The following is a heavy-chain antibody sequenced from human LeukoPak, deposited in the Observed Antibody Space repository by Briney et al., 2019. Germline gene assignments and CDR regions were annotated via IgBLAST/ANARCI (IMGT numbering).Heavy chain of an antibody. CDR1: GFTFSSYW. J-gene: IGHJ4*02. V-gene: IGHV3-23*01. Sequence: TGGSLRLSCAVSGFTFSSYWMHWVRQGPGKGLVWVSAISGSGGSTYYADSVKGRFTISRDNSKNTLYLQMNSLRAEDTAVYYCAKPLWFGENYFDYWGQGTLVTVSS. CDR2: ISGSGGST. D-gene: IGHD3-10*01. CDR3: AKPLWFGENYFDY.